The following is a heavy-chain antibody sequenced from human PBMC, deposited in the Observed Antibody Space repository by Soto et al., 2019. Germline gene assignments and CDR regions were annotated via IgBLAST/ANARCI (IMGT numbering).Heavy chain of an antibody. CDR3: ARDWSKFSYNYPCYYAMDA. J-gene: IGHJ6*02. CDR2: LSSSGTT. Sequence: EVQLVETGGGLIQPGGSLRLSCSVSGFSVTNNYISWVRQAPGKGLEWVSLLSSSGTTYYADSVRGRFTVSRDDSKNTLHLQMDSLTPEDTAVYYCARDWSKFSYNYPCYYAMDAWGQGTTVSVSS. CDR1: GFSVTNNY. D-gene: IGHD2-21*02. V-gene: IGHV3-53*02.